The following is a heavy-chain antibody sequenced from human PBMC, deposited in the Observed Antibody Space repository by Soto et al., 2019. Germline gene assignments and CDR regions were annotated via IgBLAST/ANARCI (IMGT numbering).Heavy chain of an antibody. CDR2: IYWDDVQ. J-gene: IGHJ4*02. D-gene: IGHD2-15*01. V-gene: IGHV2-5*02. Sequence: QITLRESGPPLVKPTQTLTLTCTISGFSLSTSGVGVGWIRQPPGKSLEWLALIYWDDVQRYSPSLKTRLTIPKNPSRSQVVLTMTNMDPVDTATYYCAHSPCSGGTCYLFDYWGQGTLVTVSS. CDR1: GFSLSTSGVG. CDR3: AHSPCSGGTCYLFDY.